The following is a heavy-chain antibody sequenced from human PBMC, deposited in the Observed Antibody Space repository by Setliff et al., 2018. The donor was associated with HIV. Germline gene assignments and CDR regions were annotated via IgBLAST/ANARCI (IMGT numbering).Heavy chain of an antibody. CDR3: AREGQWLDMGDAFDI. Sequence: ASVMVSCKASGYTFTSYAMHWVRQAPGQSLEWMGWINAGNGNTKYSQKFQGRVTITRDTSASTAYMELSSLRSEDTAVYYCAREGQWLDMGDAFDIWGQGTMVTVSS. CDR1: GYTFTSYA. V-gene: IGHV1-3*01. D-gene: IGHD6-19*01. CDR2: INAGNGNT. J-gene: IGHJ3*02.